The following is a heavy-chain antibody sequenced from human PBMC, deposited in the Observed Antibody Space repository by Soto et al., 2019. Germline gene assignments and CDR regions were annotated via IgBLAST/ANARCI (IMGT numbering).Heavy chain of an antibody. Sequence: GASVKVSCKASGYSFTSYPISWVRQAPGQGLEWMGWISTYNGNTNYAQKLQGRVTMTTGTSTSTAYMELRSLRSDDTALYYCATGGYNYGSFDYWGHGALVTVSS. CDR1: GYSFTSYP. CDR3: ATGGYNYGSFDY. CDR2: ISTYNGNT. D-gene: IGHD5-18*01. V-gene: IGHV1-18*01. J-gene: IGHJ4*01.